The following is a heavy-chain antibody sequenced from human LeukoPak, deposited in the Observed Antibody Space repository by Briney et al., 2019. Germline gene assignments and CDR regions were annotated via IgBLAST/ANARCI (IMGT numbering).Heavy chain of an antibody. D-gene: IGHD3-10*01. CDR3: ARDRGIRGGDAFDI. CDR2: ISAYNGNT. Sequence: ASVKASCKASGGTFSSYAISWVRQAPGQGLEWMGWISAYNGNTNYAQKLQGRVTMTTDTSTSTAYMELRSLRSDDTAVYYCARDRGIRGGDAFDIWGQGTMVTVSS. J-gene: IGHJ3*02. V-gene: IGHV1-18*01. CDR1: GGTFSSYA.